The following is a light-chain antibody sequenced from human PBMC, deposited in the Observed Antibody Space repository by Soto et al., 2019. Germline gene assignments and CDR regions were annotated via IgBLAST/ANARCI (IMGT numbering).Light chain of an antibody. CDR2: DTS. CDR1: QSLSSRS. J-gene: IGKJ2*01. Sequence: EIVLTQSPGTLSLSPGERATLSCRASQSLSSRSLAWYQQKPGQAPRLLIYDTSSRATDIPDRFTGSGSVTDFTLTISRLEPEDLAGYYCHQYIMSPYTFGQGTKLESK. CDR3: HQYIMSPYT. V-gene: IGKV3-20*01.